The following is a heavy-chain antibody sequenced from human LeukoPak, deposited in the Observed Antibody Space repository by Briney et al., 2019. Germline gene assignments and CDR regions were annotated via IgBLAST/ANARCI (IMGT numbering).Heavy chain of an antibody. Sequence: PGGSLRLSCAASGFTFSSYSMNWVRQAPGKGLEWVSSISSSSSYIYYADSVKGRFTISRDNAKNSLYLQMNSLRAEDTAVYYCARGMRWLQSSQAFGYWGQGTLVTVPS. CDR1: GFTFSSYS. CDR3: ARGMRWLQSSQAFGY. CDR2: ISSSSSYI. D-gene: IGHD5-24*01. J-gene: IGHJ4*02. V-gene: IGHV3-21*01.